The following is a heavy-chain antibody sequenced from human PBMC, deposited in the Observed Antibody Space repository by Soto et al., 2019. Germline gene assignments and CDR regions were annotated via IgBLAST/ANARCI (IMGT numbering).Heavy chain of an antibody. CDR3: ARSPTALRILGY. CDR1: GYPFTSYF. V-gene: IGHV1-46*01. D-gene: IGHD2-15*01. J-gene: IGHJ4*02. CDR2: INPSGGST. Sequence: QVQLVQSGAEVKKPGASVKVSGKPSGYPFTSYFMPWLRQPPEQGLEWMGIINPSGGSTSYAQKFQGRVTMTRDTSTSTVYMELSSLRSEDTAVYYCARSPTALRILGYWGQGTLVTVSS.